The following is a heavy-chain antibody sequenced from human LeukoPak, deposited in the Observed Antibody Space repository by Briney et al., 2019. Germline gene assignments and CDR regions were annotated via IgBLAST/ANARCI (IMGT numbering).Heavy chain of an antibody. CDR3: ARQDDSSGYEGYYFDY. CDR1: GYTFTSYA. V-gene: IGHV7-4-1*02. Sequence: ASVKVSCKASGYTFTSYAMNWVRQAPGQGLEWMGWINTNTGNPTYAQGFTGRFVFSLDTSVSTAYLQISSLKAEDTAVYYCARQDDSSGYEGYYFDYWGQGTLVTVSS. D-gene: IGHD3-22*01. CDR2: INTNTGNP. J-gene: IGHJ4*02.